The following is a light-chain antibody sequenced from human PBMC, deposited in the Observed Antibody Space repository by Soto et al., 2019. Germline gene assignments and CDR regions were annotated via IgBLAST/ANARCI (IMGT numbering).Light chain of an antibody. Sequence: QSALTQPASVSGSPGQSITISCTGTNSDIGGYDYVSWYQQYPGKAPKLIIYEVSNRPSEIFDRFSGTKSANTSPLTISVLQAEDADVYYCSSDSVRSTLIFGGGTKLTVL. CDR2: EVS. V-gene: IGLV2-14*01. CDR3: SSDSVRSTLI. J-gene: IGLJ2*01. CDR1: NSDIGGYDY.